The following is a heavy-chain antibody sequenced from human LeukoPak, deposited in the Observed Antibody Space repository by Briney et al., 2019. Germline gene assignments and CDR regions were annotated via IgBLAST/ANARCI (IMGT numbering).Heavy chain of an antibody. CDR3: ARNHGLYYGILTCYRRPENWFDP. Sequence: SDTVSLICTVSGGSISSGGYYWSWIRQHPGKGLEWIGYIYYSRSTYYNPSLKSPVTISVYTSKNQFSLKLSSVTAADTAVYYCARNHGLYYGILTCYRRPENWFDPWGQGTLVTVSS. J-gene: IGHJ5*02. CDR1: GGSISSGGYY. D-gene: IGHD3-9*01. CDR2: IYYSRST. V-gene: IGHV4-31*01.